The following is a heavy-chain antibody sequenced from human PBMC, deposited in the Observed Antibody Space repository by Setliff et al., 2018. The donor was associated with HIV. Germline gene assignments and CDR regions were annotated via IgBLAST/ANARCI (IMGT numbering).Heavy chain of an antibody. CDR1: GFTFSSYG. V-gene: IGHV3-30*02. Sequence: GGSLRLSCAASGFTFSSYGMHWVRQAPGKGLEWVAFIRYDGSNKYYADSVKGRFTISRDNSKNTLNLQMNSLRAEDTAVYYCARDQTDTAMVTYFDYWGQGTLVTVSS. CDR3: ARDQTDTAMVTYFDY. J-gene: IGHJ4*02. CDR2: IRYDGSNK. D-gene: IGHD5-18*01.